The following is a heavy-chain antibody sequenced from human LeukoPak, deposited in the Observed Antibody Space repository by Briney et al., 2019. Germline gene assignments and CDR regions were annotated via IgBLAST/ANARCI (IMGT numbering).Heavy chain of an antibody. J-gene: IGHJ6*02. CDR2: IYYSGST. D-gene: IGHD6-19*01. CDR1: GGSISSYY. CDR3: ARDKLAEYYYHGLDV. Sequence: NPSETLSLTWSVSGGSISSYYWSWIRQPPGKGLEWIGYIYYSGSTNYNPSLKSRVTISVDTSKNQFSLKLSSVTAADTAVYYCARDKLAEYYYHGLDVWGQGTTVTVSS. V-gene: IGHV4-59*01.